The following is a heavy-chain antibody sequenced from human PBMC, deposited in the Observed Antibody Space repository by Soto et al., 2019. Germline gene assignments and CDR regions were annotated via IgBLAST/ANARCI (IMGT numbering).Heavy chain of an antibody. CDR1: GGTFSSYA. D-gene: IGHD2-21*02. CDR2: IIPIFGTA. V-gene: IGHV1-69*13. J-gene: IGHJ6*02. Sequence: SVKVSCKASGGTFSSYAISWVRQAPGQGLEWMGGIIPIFGTANYAQKFQGRVTITADESTSTAYMELSSLRSEDTAVYYCARDRRIVVVTAITYYYGMDVWGQGTTVTVSS. CDR3: ARDRRIVVVTAITYYYGMDV.